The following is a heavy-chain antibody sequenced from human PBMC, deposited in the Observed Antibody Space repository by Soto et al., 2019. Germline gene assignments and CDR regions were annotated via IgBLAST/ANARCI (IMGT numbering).Heavy chain of an antibody. D-gene: IGHD6-13*01. V-gene: IGHV1-18*01. CDR2: ISAYNGNT. Sequence: ASVKVSCKASGYTFTNFGISWVRQAPGQGLEWMGWISAYNGNTNYAQNFQGRVTMTTDTSTSTAYMELRSLRSDDTAVYYCARAPAPLYSSSWYYFDYWGQGTLVTVSS. CDR1: GYTFTNFG. J-gene: IGHJ4*02. CDR3: ARAPAPLYSSSWYYFDY.